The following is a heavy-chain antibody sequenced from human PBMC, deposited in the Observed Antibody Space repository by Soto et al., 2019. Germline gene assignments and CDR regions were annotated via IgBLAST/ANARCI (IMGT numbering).Heavy chain of an antibody. CDR3: ARDPHEFWTSYWFDP. V-gene: IGHV1-18*01. Sequence: GASVKVSCKTSGYTFNTYGINWVRQAPGQGLELMGWISAYDGKTTYAEKFQGRVTLTTDTSTSTAYMELRGLRSDDTAIYYCARDPHEFWTSYWFDPWGQGTPVTVS. CDR2: ISAYDGKT. J-gene: IGHJ5*02. CDR1: GYTFNTYG. D-gene: IGHD3-3*01.